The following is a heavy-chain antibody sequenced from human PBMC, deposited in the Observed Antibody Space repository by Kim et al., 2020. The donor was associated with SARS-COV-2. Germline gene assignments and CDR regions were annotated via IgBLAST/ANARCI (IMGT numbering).Heavy chain of an antibody. Sequence: GGSLRLSCAASGFTFSSYGMNWVRQAPGKGLEWVSFITSVCGTRYYADSVKGRFTISRDNAKNSLYLQMNSLRDEDTAVYYCARGYSGYLHGMDVWGQGTTVTVSS. J-gene: IGHJ6*02. CDR2: ITSVCGTR. D-gene: IGHD1-26*01. CDR1: GFTFSSYG. V-gene: IGHV3-48*02. CDR3: ARGYSGYLHGMDV.